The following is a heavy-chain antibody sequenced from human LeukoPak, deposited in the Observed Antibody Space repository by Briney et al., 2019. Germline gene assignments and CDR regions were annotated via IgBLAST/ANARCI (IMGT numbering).Heavy chain of an antibody. V-gene: IGHV4-39*01. CDR1: GGSISSSSYY. D-gene: IGHD6-13*01. CDR2: IYYSGST. CDR3: VRHALKAAAGDNWFDP. J-gene: IGHJ5*02. Sequence: PSETLSLTCTVSGGSISSSSYYWGWIRQPPGKGLEWIGSIYYSGSTYYNPSLKSRVTISVDTSKNQFSLKLSSVTAADTAVYYCVRHALKAAAGDNWFDPWGQGTLVTVSS.